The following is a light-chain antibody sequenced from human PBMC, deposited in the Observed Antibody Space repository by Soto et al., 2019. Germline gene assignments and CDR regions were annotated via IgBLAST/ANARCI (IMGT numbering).Light chain of an antibody. Sequence: DIQMTQSPSSLSASVGDTVTITCRTSQTISSRFSWYQQKPGKAPKLLIYAASRLQRGVPSRFSGSGSGTHFTLTISGLQPEDFATYYCQQSHSRVTFGQGTKVEF. CDR1: QTISSR. V-gene: IGKV1-39*01. CDR2: AAS. J-gene: IGKJ1*01. CDR3: QQSHSRVT.